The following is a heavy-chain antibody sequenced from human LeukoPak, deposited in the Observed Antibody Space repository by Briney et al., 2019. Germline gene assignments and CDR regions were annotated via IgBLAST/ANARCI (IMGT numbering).Heavy chain of an antibody. J-gene: IGHJ5*02. Sequence: GGSLRLSCAASGFTFSDYYMSWIRQAPGKGLEWVSYISSSGSTIYYADSVKGRFTISRDNAKNSLYLQMNSLRAEDTAVYHCARAAHSGSYFWFDPWGQGTLVTVSS. V-gene: IGHV3-11*04. CDR1: GFTFSDYY. D-gene: IGHD1-26*01. CDR2: ISSSGSTI. CDR3: ARAAHSGSYFWFDP.